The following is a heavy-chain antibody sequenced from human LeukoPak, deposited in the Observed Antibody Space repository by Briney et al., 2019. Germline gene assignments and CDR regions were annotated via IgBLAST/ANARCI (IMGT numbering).Heavy chain of an antibody. J-gene: IGHJ4*02. V-gene: IGHV3-7*01. Sequence: GGSLRLSCAASGFTFSSYWMSWVRQAPGKGLEWVANIKQDGSEKYHVDSVKGRFTISRDNAKNSLYLQMNSLRAEDTAVYYCARDPYYDILTGYLPFDYWGQGTLVTVSS. CDR1: GFTFSSYW. CDR3: ARDPYYDILTGYLPFDY. CDR2: IKQDGSEK. D-gene: IGHD3-9*01.